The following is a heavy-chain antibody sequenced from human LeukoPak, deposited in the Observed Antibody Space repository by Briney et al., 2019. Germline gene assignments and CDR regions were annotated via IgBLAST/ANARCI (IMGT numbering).Heavy chain of an antibody. V-gene: IGHV4-59*12. Sequence: PSENLSLTCTVSGGSISSYYWSWIRQPPGKGLEWIGYIYYSGSTNYNPSLKSRVTISVDTSKNQFSLKLSSVTAADTAVYYCARRRITMVRGVTRFDYWGQGTLVTVSS. J-gene: IGHJ4*02. CDR1: GGSISSYY. CDR2: IYYSGST. D-gene: IGHD3-10*01. CDR3: ARRRITMVRGVTRFDY.